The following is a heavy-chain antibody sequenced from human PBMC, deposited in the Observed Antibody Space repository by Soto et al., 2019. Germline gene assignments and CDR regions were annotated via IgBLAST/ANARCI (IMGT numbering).Heavy chain of an antibody. D-gene: IGHD3-22*01. V-gene: IGHV1-69*13. J-gene: IGHJ4*02. CDR3: AQYDSGGYFFDY. Sequence: SVKVSCKASGGTFSSYAISWVRQAPGQGLEWMGGIIPIFGTANYAQKFQGRVTITADESTSTAYMELSSLRSEDTAVYYCAQYDSGGYFFDYWGQGTLVTVSS. CDR1: GGTFSSYA. CDR2: IIPIFGTA.